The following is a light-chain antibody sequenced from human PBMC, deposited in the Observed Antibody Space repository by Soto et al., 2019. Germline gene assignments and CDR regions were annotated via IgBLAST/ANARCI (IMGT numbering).Light chain of an antibody. CDR1: QSINNL. CDR2: DVY. V-gene: IGKV1-5*01. CDR3: QQYDSYPLT. Sequence: DVQITQSPSTLSASVGDRVTITCRASQSINNLLAWYQQKPGKAPKFLIYDVYTLESGVPSRFSGSGSGTEFTLTISSXQPEDFATYYCQQYDSYPLTFGGGTKVDIK. J-gene: IGKJ4*01.